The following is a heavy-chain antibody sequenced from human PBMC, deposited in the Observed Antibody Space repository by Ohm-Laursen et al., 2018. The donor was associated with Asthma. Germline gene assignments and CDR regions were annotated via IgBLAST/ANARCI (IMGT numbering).Heavy chain of an antibody. D-gene: IGHD3-3*01. CDR2: IFPDGRQT. CDR3: ARDVMEWYLPAFDF. J-gene: IGHJ4*02. Sequence: SLRLSCSASGFTFSDYFMHWVRQRPGGGLDWVSHIFPDGRQTNYADSVKGRFTISRDGSKNTLYLQMNSLRPDDTAVYYCARDVMEWYLPAFDFWGQGTLVTVSS. V-gene: IGHV3-74*01. CDR1: GFTFSDYF.